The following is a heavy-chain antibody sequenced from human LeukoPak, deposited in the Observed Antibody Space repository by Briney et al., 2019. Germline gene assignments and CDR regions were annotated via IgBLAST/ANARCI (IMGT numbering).Heavy chain of an antibody. CDR1: GYSSTSYW. CDR3: ARHSDITVADS. J-gene: IGHJ5*01. V-gene: IGHV5-51*01. D-gene: IGHD6-19*01. Sequence: GESLKISCKGSGYSSTSYWIAWVRQMPGKGLEWMGIIFPDDSDTRYSPSFQGLITISADKSINTAYLQWSSLKASDTAMYYCARHSDITVADSWGQGTLVTVSS. CDR2: IFPDDSDT.